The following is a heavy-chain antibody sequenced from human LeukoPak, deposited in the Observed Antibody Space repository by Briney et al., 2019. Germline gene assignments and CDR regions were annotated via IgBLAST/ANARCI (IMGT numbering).Heavy chain of an antibody. CDR3: AKAGMTRFDY. J-gene: IGHJ4*02. Sequence: GGSLRLSCAASGFPFSSYGMHWVRQAPGKGLEWVAFIPYDGSDKFYADSVKGRFTISRDNSKNTLYLQMNSLRVEDTAVYYCAKAGMTRFDYWGQGIMVTVSS. CDR2: IPYDGSDK. CDR1: GFPFSSYG. D-gene: IGHD1-20*01. V-gene: IGHV3-30*02.